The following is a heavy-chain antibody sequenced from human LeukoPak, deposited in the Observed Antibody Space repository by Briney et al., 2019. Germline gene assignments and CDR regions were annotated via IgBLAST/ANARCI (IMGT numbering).Heavy chain of an antibody. CDR2: ISGSGGST. CDR1: GFTFSSYA. D-gene: IGHD3-22*01. J-gene: IGHJ4*02. CDR3: AKWGRGNYYDSSGYVD. Sequence: GGSLRLSCAASGFTFSSYAMSWVRQAPGKGLEWVSAISGSGGSTYYADSVKGRFTISRDNSKNTLYLQMNSLRAEDTAVYYCAKWGRGNYYDSSGYVDWGQGTLVTVSA. V-gene: IGHV3-23*01.